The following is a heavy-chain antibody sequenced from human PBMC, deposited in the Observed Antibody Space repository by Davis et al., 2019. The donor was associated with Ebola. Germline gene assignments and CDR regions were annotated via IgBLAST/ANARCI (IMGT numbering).Heavy chain of an antibody. Sequence: ASVKVSCKASGYTFTGYNMHWVRQAPGQGLEWMGRIISNSGGTNYAQKFQGRVTMTRDTSISTAYMELSSLRSDDTAVYYCARGYNFGFEFWGQGALVTVSS. V-gene: IGHV1-2*06. CDR3: ARGYNFGFEF. D-gene: IGHD5-18*01. CDR2: IISNSGGT. CDR1: GYTFTGYN. J-gene: IGHJ4*02.